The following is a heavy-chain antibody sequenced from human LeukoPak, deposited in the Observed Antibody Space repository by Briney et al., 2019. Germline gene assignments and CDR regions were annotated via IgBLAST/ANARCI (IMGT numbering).Heavy chain of an antibody. CDR2: IIPIFGTA. J-gene: IGHJ1*01. Sequence: ASVKVSCKASGGTFSSYAISWVRQAPGQGLEWMGGIIPIFGTANYAQKLQGRVTMTTDTSTSTAYMELRSLRSDDTAVYYCARGDIEYFQHWGQGTLVTVSS. CDR1: GGTFSSYA. CDR3: ARGDIEYFQH. V-gene: IGHV1-69*05.